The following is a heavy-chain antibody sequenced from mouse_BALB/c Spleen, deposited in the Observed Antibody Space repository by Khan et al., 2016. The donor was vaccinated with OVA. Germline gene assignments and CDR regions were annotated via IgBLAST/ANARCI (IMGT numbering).Heavy chain of an antibody. CDR3: TREAYRYDEYYFDY. V-gene: IGHV5-6-5*01. CDR1: GFTFSSYV. J-gene: IGHJ2*01. D-gene: IGHD2-14*01. Sequence: DVRLVESGGGLVKPGGSLKLSCAASGFTFSSYVMSWVRQTPEKRLAWVASISSGGTPYYPDSVKGRFTISRDNAMNILYLQMSSLRSEDTAIYYCTREAYRYDEYYFDYWGQGTTLTVSS. CDR2: ISSGGTP.